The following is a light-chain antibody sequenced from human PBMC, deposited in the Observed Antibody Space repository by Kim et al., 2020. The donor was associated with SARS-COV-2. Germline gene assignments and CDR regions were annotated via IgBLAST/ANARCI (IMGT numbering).Light chain of an antibody. J-gene: IGLJ3*02. Sequence: ELTQPPSASGTPGQSVTISCSGGSSNVGKTYVYWYQQLPGAAPRPLIYGNNQRPSGVPDRFSGSKSGTSASLAINGLRSEDEADYYCAAWDDTLSARVFGGGTKLTVL. CDR3: AAWDDTLSARV. CDR1: SSNVGKTY. V-gene: IGLV1-47*02. CDR2: GNN.